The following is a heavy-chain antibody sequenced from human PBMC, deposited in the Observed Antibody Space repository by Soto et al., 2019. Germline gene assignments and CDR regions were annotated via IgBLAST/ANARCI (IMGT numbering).Heavy chain of an antibody. J-gene: IGHJ4*02. V-gene: IGHV3-30*18. CDR3: AKDLVGDIVVVPAAIGSIDY. CDR1: GFTFSSYG. D-gene: IGHD2-2*01. Sequence: QVQLVESGGGVVQPGRSLRLSCAASGFTFSSYGMHWVRQAPGKGLEWVAVISDDGSNKYYADSVKGRFTISRDNSKNTLYLQMNSLRAEDTAVYYCAKDLVGDIVVVPAAIGSIDYWGQGTLVTVSS. CDR2: ISDDGSNK.